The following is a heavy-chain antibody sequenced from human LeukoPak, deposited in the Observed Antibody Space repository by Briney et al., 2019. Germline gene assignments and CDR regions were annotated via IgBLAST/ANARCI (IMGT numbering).Heavy chain of an antibody. CDR1: GGSFSGYY. Sequence: SETLSLTCAVYGGSFSGYYWSWIRQPPGKGLEWIGEINHSGSTNYNPSLKSRVTISVDASKNQFSLKLSSVTAADTAVYYCARGRSQYYYDSSGYYGDYWGQGTLVTVSS. CDR3: ARGRSQYYYDSSGYYGDY. J-gene: IGHJ4*02. CDR2: INHSGST. V-gene: IGHV4-34*01. D-gene: IGHD3-22*01.